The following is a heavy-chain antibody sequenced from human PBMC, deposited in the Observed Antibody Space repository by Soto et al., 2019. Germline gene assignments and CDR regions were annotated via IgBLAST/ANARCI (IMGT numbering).Heavy chain of an antibody. V-gene: IGHV1-3*01. J-gene: IGHJ4*02. CDR2: INAGNGNT. Sequence: SGYTFTSYAMHWVRQAPGQRLEWMGWINAGNGNTKYSQKFQGRVTITRDTSASTAYMELSSLRSEGTAVYYCARAPGIVGDFDYWGQGTLVTVS. CDR1: GYTFTSYA. D-gene: IGHD1-26*01. CDR3: ARAPGIVGDFDY.